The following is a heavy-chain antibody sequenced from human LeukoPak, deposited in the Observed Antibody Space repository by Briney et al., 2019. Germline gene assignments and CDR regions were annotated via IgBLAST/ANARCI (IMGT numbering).Heavy chain of an antibody. J-gene: IGHJ4*02. CDR2: IYYSRST. CDR3: ARYTNNHDSRFREKGFDY. Sequence: SETLSLTCTVSGGSISSYYWSWLRPPPGQGLEWIGYIYYSRSTNYNPSLKSRVTISVDTSKNQFPLKLSSVTAADTAVYYCARYTNNHDSRFREKGFDYWGQGTLVTVSS. V-gene: IGHV4-59*01. D-gene: IGHD3-22*01. CDR1: GGSISSYY.